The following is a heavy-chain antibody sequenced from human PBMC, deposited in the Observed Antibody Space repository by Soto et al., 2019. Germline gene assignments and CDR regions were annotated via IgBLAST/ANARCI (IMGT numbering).Heavy chain of an antibody. CDR3: AKRSPYSSGWYSPIFDY. CDR1: GFSFSDYA. D-gene: IGHD6-13*01. CDR2: ISESGGST. J-gene: IGHJ4*02. Sequence: GGSLRLSCAASGFSFSDYAMSWVRQAPGKGLEWVSVISESGGSTHYADSVRGRFTVSRDNSKNSLSLRMNSLRDDDTAVYFCAKRSPYSSGWYSPIFDYWGQGALVTVAS. V-gene: IGHV3-23*01.